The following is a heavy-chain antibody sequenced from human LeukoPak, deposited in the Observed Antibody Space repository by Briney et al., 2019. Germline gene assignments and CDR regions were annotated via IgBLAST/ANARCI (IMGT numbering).Heavy chain of an antibody. V-gene: IGHV4-59*08. D-gene: IGHD2-2*02. J-gene: IGHJ5*02. CDR3: ARRGLIGYCSSTSCYSWFDP. CDR1: SGSINSYH. Sequence: SETLSLTCTVSSGSINSYHWSWIRQTPDQGLEWIGYIFYKGTTNYNPSLKSRVTISLDTSKNQFSLKLSSVTAADTAVYYCARRGLIGYCSSTSCYSWFDPWGQGTLVTVSS. CDR2: IFYKGTT.